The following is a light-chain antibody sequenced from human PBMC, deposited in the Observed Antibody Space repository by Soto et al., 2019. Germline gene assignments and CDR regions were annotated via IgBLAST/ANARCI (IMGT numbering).Light chain of an antibody. CDR1: QTVRNNY. V-gene: IGKV3-20*01. CDR3: QQYGSSPSIT. J-gene: IGKJ5*01. Sequence: IVFSHSPGTLSLSPGERATLSCRASQTVRNNYLAWYQQKPGQAPRLLIYGASSRATGIPDRFSGSGSGADFTLTISRLEPEDFAVYYCQQYGSSPSITFGQGTRLEI. CDR2: GAS.